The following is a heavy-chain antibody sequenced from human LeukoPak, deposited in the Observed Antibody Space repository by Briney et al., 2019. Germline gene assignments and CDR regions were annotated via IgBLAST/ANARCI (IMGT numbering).Heavy chain of an antibody. D-gene: IGHD6-19*01. J-gene: IGHJ6*02. CDR3: ARAPVALYYYYGMDV. CDR1: GFTVSSNY. V-gene: IGHV3-66*01. CDR2: IYSGGST. Sequence: PGGSLRLSCAASGFTVSSNYMSWVRQAPGKGLEWVSVIYSGGSTYYADSVKGRFTISRDNSKNTLYLQMNSLRAEDTAVYYCARAPVALYYYYGMDVWAKGPRSPSP.